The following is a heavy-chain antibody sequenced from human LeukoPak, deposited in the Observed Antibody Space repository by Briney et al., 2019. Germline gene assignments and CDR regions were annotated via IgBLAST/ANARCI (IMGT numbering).Heavy chain of an antibody. D-gene: IGHD3-3*01. Sequence: GSLLLSCAASGFPFSSYAMSWVRPAPGKGLEWVSAISGSGGSTYYADSVKGRFTISRDNSKNTLYLQMNSLRAEDTAVYYCAKDGSVRFLEWLSEWGQGTLVTVSS. V-gene: IGHV3-23*01. CDR1: GFPFSSYA. CDR3: AKDGSVRFLEWLSE. J-gene: IGHJ4*02. CDR2: ISGSGGST.